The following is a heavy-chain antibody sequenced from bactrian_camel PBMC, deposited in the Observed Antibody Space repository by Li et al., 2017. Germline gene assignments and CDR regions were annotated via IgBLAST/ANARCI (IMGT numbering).Heavy chain of an antibody. D-gene: IGHD3*01. CDR3: TKDRSYGTRNWVQST. J-gene: IGHJ4*01. CDR1: GYTYSAHC. CDR2: IDRDGQI. Sequence: HVQLVESGGGSVQAGGSLRLSCAFSGYTYSAHCMGWFRQAPGMEREGVAAIDRDGQIVYADSVKGRFTISRDNAKETLYLQMNTLKAEDTAVYYCTKDRSYGTRNWVQSTRGQGTQVTVS. V-gene: IGHV3S1*01.